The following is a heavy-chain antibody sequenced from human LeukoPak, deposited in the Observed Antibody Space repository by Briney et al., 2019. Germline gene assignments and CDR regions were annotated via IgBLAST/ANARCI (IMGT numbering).Heavy chain of an antibody. J-gene: IGHJ4*02. CDR1: GFTFSMYW. D-gene: IGHD6-6*01. V-gene: IGHV3-7*05. CDR2: IKEDGSER. CDR3: GRIGYRSSTFDY. Sequence: PGGSLRLSCAASGFTFSMYWMSWVRQAPGKGLEWVANIKEDGSERYYVDSVKGRFTVSRDNTKNSLYLQMSSLRAEDTAVYYCGRIGYRSSTFDYWGQGTPVTVSS.